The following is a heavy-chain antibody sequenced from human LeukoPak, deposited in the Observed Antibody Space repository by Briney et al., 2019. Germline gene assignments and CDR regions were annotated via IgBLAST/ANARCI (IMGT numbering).Heavy chain of an antibody. Sequence: ASETLSLTCAVYGGSFSGYYWSWIRQPPGKGLEWIGEINHSGSTNYNPSLKSRVTISVDTSKNQFSLKLSSVTAADTAVYYCARGGYYGSGNDFRFDPWGQGTLVTVSS. D-gene: IGHD3-10*01. CDR3: ARGGYYGSGNDFRFDP. V-gene: IGHV4-34*01. CDR1: GGSFSGYY. CDR2: INHSGST. J-gene: IGHJ5*02.